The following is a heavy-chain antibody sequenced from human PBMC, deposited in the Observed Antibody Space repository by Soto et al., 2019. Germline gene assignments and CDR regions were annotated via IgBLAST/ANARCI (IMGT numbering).Heavy chain of an antibody. CDR2: ISNTGGGT. V-gene: IGHV3-23*01. CDR3: AKDPLAGNFDY. Sequence: EVQLLDSGGGLVQPGGSLGLSCAASGFTFNNYAMNWVRQAPGMGLEWVATISNTGGGTYYADSVKGRFTISRDNSKNTLYLQMSSLRVEHTAVYYCAKDPLAGNFDYWGQGTQVTVSS. CDR1: GFTFNNYA. J-gene: IGHJ4*02.